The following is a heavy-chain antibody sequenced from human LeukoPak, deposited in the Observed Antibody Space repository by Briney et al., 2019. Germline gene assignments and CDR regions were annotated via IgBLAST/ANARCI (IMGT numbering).Heavy chain of an antibody. Sequence: GASVKVSCKASGNTFTSYDINWVRQATGQGLEWMGWMNPNSGNTGYAQKFQGRVTMTRNTSISTAYMELSSLRSEDTAVYYCASAYCGGDCHSANYYYGMDVWGQGTTVTVSS. CDR1: GNTFTSYD. D-gene: IGHD2-21*02. CDR2: MNPNSGNT. V-gene: IGHV1-8*01. J-gene: IGHJ6*02. CDR3: ASAYCGGDCHSANYYYGMDV.